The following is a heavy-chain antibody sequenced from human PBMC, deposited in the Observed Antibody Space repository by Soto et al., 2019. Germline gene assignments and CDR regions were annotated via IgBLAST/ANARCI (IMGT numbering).Heavy chain of an antibody. J-gene: IGHJ4*02. D-gene: IGHD3-10*01. CDR3: VKDNRGSY. Sequence: LGGSLRLSCAASGFTFSTCWMMWVRQAPGKGLEWVANINQDGSERYYVDSVKGRFTISRDNAKNSLYLQMNSLRAEDTAVYYCVKDNRGSYWGQGTLVTVSS. CDR2: INQDGSER. CDR1: GFTFSTCW. V-gene: IGHV3-7*01.